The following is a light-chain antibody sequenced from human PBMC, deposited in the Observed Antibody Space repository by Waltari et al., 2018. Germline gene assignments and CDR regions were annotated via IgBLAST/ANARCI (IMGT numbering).Light chain of an antibody. J-gene: IGLJ3*02. Sequence: YQQNPGKAPKLMIYDVSNRPSGVSNRFSGSKSGITASLTISGLRAEDEADYYCSSYSDSSTLVVFGGGTKLTVL. V-gene: IGLV2-14*03. CDR3: SSYSDSSTLVV. CDR2: DVS.